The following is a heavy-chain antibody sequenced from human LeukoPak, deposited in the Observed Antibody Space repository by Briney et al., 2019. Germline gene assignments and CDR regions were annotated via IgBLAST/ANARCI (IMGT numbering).Heavy chain of an antibody. CDR1: GFAFNKYE. D-gene: IGHD5-24*01. CDR3: ARVLESEMATIGATDY. CDR2: ITGDGNHI. Sequence: GGSLRLSCVASGFAFNKYEINWLRQAPGKGLEWVAYITGDGNHINYADSVKGRFTISRDNAKNSLYLQMNSLRAEDTAVYYCARVLESEMATIGATDYWGQGTLVTVSS. J-gene: IGHJ4*02. V-gene: IGHV3-21*05.